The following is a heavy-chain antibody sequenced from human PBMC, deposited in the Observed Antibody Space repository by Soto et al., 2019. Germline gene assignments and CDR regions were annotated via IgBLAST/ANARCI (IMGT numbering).Heavy chain of an antibody. CDR1: GYTFTSYG. D-gene: IGHD3-3*01. Sequence: EASVKVSCKASGYTFTSYGISWVRQAPGQGLEWMGWISAYNGNTNYAQKLQGRVTMTTDTSTSTAYMELRSLRSDDTAVYYCAREITYYDFWSGYGPPYYYYGMDVWGQGTTVTVSS. CDR2: ISAYNGNT. V-gene: IGHV1-18*01. CDR3: AREITYYDFWSGYGPPYYYYGMDV. J-gene: IGHJ6*02.